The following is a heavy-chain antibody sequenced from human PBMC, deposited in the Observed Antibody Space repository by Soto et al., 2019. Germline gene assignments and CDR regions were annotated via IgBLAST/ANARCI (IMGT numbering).Heavy chain of an antibody. CDR1: GDSLSSNSAA. CDR3: AKSGALRYCSGRSCSSSAMGYYYGMDV. CDR2: TYYRSKWYN. D-gene: IGHD2-15*01. J-gene: IGHJ6*02. Sequence: SQTLSLTCAISGDSLSSNSAAWNWIRQSPSRGLEWLGRTYYRSKWYNDYAVSVKSRITINPDTSKNQFSLQLNYLTPEDTAVYYCAKSGALRYCSGRSCSSSAMGYYYGMDVWGQGTTVIVSS. V-gene: IGHV6-1*01.